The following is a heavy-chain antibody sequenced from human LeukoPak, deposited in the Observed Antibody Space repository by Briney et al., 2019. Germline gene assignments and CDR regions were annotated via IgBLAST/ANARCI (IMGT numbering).Heavy chain of an antibody. V-gene: IGHV3-74*03. CDR2: INSDGSAT. CDR3: ARESSWDLVY. J-gene: IGHJ4*02. D-gene: IGHD2-15*01. CDR1: GFTFSRFW. Sequence: PGGSLRLSCAASGFTFSRFWMHWVRQAPGKGLVWVSRINSDGSATTYADSVKGRSTISRDNAKNTLYLQMNSLRAEDTAVYYCARESSWDLVYWGQGTLVTVSS.